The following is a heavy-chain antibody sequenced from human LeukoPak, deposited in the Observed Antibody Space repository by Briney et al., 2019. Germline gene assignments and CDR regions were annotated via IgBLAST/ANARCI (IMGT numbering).Heavy chain of an antibody. D-gene: IGHD3-22*01. V-gene: IGHV3-11*01. Sequence: GRSLRLSCAASGFTFSDSYMNWMRQAPGKGLEWVSFISRGGNTIYYADSVKGRFTISRDNAKNSLYLQMNSLTAEDTAVYYCARAHYRDSSGYPDYWGQGTLVTVSS. CDR2: ISRGGNTI. J-gene: IGHJ4*02. CDR1: GFTFSDSY. CDR3: ARAHYRDSSGYPDY.